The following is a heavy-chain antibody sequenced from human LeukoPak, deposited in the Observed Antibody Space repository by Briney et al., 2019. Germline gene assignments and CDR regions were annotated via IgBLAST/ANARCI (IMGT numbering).Heavy chain of an antibody. V-gene: IGHV1-58*01. J-gene: IGHJ4*02. CDR1: GFTFTSSA. CDR3: ATPSQDYGAYSY. Sequence: GTSVKVSCKASGFTFTSSAVQWVRQARGQRLEWIGWIVVGSGNTNYAQKFQERVTITRDMSTSTAYMELSSLRSEDTAVYYCATPSQDYGAYSYWGQGTLVTVSS. CDR2: IVVGSGNT. D-gene: IGHD4-17*01.